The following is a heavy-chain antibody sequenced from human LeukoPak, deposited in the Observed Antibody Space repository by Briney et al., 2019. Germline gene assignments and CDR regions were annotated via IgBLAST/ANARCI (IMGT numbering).Heavy chain of an antibody. CDR1: GGTFISYA. J-gene: IGHJ4*02. V-gene: IGHV1-69*01. CDR2: IIPIFGTA. CDR3: ARVGEVYKLLLGSFDY. Sequence: GASVKVSCKASGGTFISYAISWVRQAPGQGLEWMGGIIPIFGTANYAQKFQGRVTITADESTSTAYMELSSLRAEDTAVYYCARVGEVYKLLLGSFDYWGQGTLVTVSS. D-gene: IGHD2-2*01.